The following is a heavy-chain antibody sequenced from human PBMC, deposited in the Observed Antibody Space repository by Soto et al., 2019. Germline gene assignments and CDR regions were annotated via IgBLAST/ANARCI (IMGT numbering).Heavy chain of an antibody. CDR2: TSYDGINT. J-gene: IGHJ4*02. D-gene: IGHD2-15*01. CDR3: SCLHDGPKVGAAVYLDS. CDR1: GFTFNTYP. Sequence: QVRLVESGGGVVQPGRSLRLSCAASGFTFNTYPMHWVRQAPGKGLEWVGVTSYDGINTYYKDSVKGRFTISRDNSKNALYLQMNSLRAEDTAVYHCSCLHDGPKVGAAVYLDSWGQGTLVTVSS. V-gene: IGHV3-30*04.